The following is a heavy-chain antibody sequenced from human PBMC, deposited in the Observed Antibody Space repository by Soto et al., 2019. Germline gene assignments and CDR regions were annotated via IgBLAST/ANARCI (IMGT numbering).Heavy chain of an antibody. J-gene: IGHJ3*01. CDR2: FYYGGST. CDR3: AGGYSSVAFDV. D-gene: IGHD6-19*01. CDR1: GGSISSYY. Sequence: SETLSLTCTVSGGSISSYYWSWIRQPPGKGLEWIGYFYYGGSTNYNPSLKSRVTISIDTSENQFSLKLFSVTAADTAVYYCAGGYSSVAFDVWGQGKMVTVS. V-gene: IGHV4-59*01.